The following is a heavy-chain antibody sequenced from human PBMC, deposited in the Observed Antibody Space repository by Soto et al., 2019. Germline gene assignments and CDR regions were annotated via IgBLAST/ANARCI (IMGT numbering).Heavy chain of an antibody. V-gene: IGHV4-34*01. CDR2: INHGGST. D-gene: IGHD1-20*01. CDR1: GGSFSGYY. Sequence: SETLSLTCAVYGGSFSGYYWSWIRQPPGKGLEWIGEINHGGSTNYNPSLKSRVTISVDTSKNQFSLKLSSVTAADTAVYYCAREIFKYNWNHRGYFDYWGQGTLVTVSS. J-gene: IGHJ4*02. CDR3: AREIFKYNWNHRGYFDY.